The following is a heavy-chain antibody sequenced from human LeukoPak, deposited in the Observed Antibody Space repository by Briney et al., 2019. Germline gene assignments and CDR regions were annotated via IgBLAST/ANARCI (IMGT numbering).Heavy chain of an antibody. CDR1: GGSISSSSFY. V-gene: IGHV4-39*01. D-gene: IGHD5-12*01. J-gene: IGHJ3*02. CDR3: ARHSRSGYSDYESAFDI. CDR2: IFYSGST. Sequence: PSETLSLTYTVSGGSISSSSFYWDWIRQPPGKGLEWIGTIFYSGSTYYNPSLKSRITISVDTSKNQFSLKLSSVTAADTAVYYCARHSRSGYSDYESAFDIWGQGTMVIVSS.